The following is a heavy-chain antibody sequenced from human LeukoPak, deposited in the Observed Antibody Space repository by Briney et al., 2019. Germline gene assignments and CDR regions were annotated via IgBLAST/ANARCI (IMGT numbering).Heavy chain of an antibody. J-gene: IGHJ4*02. CDR3: ARADSGPSFPPDF. Sequence: GGSLRLSCAASGFTFSSYAMHWVRQAPGKGLEYVSAISTSGDTTYYANSVKGRFTISRDNSKNTLYLQMGSLRGEDMAVYYCARADSGPSFPPDFWGQGTLVTVSS. V-gene: IGHV3-64*01. CDR2: ISTSGDTT. D-gene: IGHD5-12*01. CDR1: GFTFSSYA.